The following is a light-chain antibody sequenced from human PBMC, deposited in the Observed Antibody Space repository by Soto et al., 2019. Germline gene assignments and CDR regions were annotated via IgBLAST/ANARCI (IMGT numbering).Light chain of an antibody. CDR1: QSISSW. V-gene: IGKV1-39*01. J-gene: IGKJ1*01. CDR2: SAS. CDR3: QQSYNLPWT. Sequence: DIQMTQSPSSLSASVGDRVTVACLASQSISSWLAWYQQKPGKAPKLLIYSASTLQSGVPSRFSGSGSGPDFTLTIASLQPEDSATYYCQQSYNLPWTFGPGTKVDI.